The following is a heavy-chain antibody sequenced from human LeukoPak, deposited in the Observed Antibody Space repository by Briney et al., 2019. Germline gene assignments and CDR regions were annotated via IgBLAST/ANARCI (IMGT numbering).Heavy chain of an antibody. D-gene: IGHD2-2*01. CDR3: AKGGGAYCSSASCALFDY. Sequence: GRSLRLSCAASGFTFHDYAMHSVRHAPGKGLEWVSGISWHSGSIDYADSVKGRFTISRDNAKNSLYLQMNSLRAEYMALYYCAKGGGAYCSSASCALFDYWGQGTLVTVSS. CDR2: ISWHSGSI. J-gene: IGHJ4*02. CDR1: GFTFHDYA. V-gene: IGHV3-9*03.